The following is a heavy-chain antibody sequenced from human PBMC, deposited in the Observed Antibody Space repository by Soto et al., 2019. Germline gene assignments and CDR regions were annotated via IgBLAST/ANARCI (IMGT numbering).Heavy chain of an antibody. CDR1: GFTFDDYA. CDR2: ISWNSGSI. Sequence: LSXCCASSGFTFDDYAMHWVRQAPGKGLEWVSGISWNSGSIGYADSAKGRFTISRDNAKNSLYLQMNSLRAEDTALYYCAKAVDTAMVTLGYYGMDVWGQGTTVTVSS. CDR3: AKAVDTAMVTLGYYGMDV. J-gene: IGHJ6*02. D-gene: IGHD5-18*01. V-gene: IGHV3-9*01.